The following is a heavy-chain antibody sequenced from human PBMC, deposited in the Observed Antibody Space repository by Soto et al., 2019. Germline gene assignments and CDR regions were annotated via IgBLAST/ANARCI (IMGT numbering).Heavy chain of an antibody. CDR1: GFTFSSYE. J-gene: IGHJ2*01. D-gene: IGHD6-6*01. Sequence: ESGGGLVQPGGSLRLSCAASGFTFSSYEMNWVRQAPGKGLEWVSYISSSGSTIYYADSVKGRFTISRDNAKNSLYLQMNSLRAEDTAVYYCARAKYWYFDLWGRGTLVTVSS. CDR2: ISSSGSTI. V-gene: IGHV3-48*03. CDR3: ARAKYWYFDL.